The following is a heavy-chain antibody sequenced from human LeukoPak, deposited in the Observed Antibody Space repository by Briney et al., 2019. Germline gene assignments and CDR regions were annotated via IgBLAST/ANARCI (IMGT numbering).Heavy chain of an antibody. CDR3: ARVYSYGYNWFDP. V-gene: IGHV1-3*01. CDR2: INAGNGNT. D-gene: IGHD5-18*01. Sequence: ASVKVSCKASGYTFTSYAMHWVRQAPGQRLEWMGWINAGNGNTKYSQKFQGRVTITRDTSASTAYMELSSLRSEDTAVYYCARVYSYGYNWFDPWGQGTLVTVSS. J-gene: IGHJ5*02. CDR1: GYTFTSYA.